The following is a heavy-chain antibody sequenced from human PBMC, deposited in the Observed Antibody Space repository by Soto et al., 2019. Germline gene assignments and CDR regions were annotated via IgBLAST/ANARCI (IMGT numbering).Heavy chain of an antibody. Sequence: GASVKVCCKASGYTFTSYGISWVRQAPGQGLEWMGWISAYNGNTNYAQKLQGRVTMTTDTSTSTAYMELRSLRSDDTAVYYCARAAVVVVAATPFDYWGQGTLVTVSS. V-gene: IGHV1-18*01. J-gene: IGHJ4*02. D-gene: IGHD2-15*01. CDR1: GYTFTSYG. CDR3: ARAAVVVVAATPFDY. CDR2: ISAYNGNT.